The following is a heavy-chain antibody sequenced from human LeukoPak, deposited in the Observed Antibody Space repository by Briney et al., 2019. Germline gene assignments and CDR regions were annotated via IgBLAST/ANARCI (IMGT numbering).Heavy chain of an antibody. D-gene: IGHD4-17*01. J-gene: IGHJ4*02. CDR1: GFIFRDYV. Sequence: GGSLRLSCIASGFIFRDYVKSWVRQAPGKGPEWVAAIWRTGDWTYYVDSVKGRFTISRDNSKNTLYLQMNRLRVADTAIYYCAKDRHDYGDYAFDSWGQGALVTVSS. CDR2: IWRTGDWT. CDR3: AKDRHDYGDYAFDS. V-gene: IGHV3-23*05.